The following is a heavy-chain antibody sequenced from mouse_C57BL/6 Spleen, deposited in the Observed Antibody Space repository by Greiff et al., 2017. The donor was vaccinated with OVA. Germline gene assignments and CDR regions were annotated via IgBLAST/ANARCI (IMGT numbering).Heavy chain of an antibody. Sequence: EVQVVESVAELVRPGASVKLSCTASGFNIKNTYTLGVKQRPEQGLEWIGRIDPAYGNTIYSPKFQGKATITADTSSNTAYLQLSSLTSEDTAIYYCATTVVGGNYFDYWGQGTTLTVSS. CDR2: IDPAYGNT. CDR1: GFNIKNTY. V-gene: IGHV14-3*01. J-gene: IGHJ2*01. D-gene: IGHD1-1*01. CDR3: ATTVVGGNYFDY.